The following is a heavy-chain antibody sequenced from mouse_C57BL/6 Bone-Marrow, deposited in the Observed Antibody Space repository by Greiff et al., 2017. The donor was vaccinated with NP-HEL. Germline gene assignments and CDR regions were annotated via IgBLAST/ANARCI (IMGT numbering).Heavy chain of an antibody. CDR3: AQRASDVDY. CDR2: IYPRSGNT. Sequence: QVQLQQSGAELARPGASVKLSCKASGYTFTSYGISWVKQRTGQGLEWIGEIYPRSGNTYYNEKFKGKATLTADKSSSKAYMELRSLTSEDSAVYFCAQRASDVDYGGQGTTLTVSS. J-gene: IGHJ2*01. D-gene: IGHD6-1*01. CDR1: GYTFTSYG. V-gene: IGHV1-81*01.